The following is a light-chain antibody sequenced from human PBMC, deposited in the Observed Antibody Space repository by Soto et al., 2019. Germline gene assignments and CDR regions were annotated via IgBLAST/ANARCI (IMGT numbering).Light chain of an antibody. J-gene: IGKJ4*01. V-gene: IGKV3-20*01. CDR3: QQYGSSMLT. Sequence: IGLPQSPATLSLSPGERATLSCRASQSVSSYLAWYQQKPGQAPRLLIYDASNRATGIPDRFSGSGSGTDFTLTISRLEPEDFAVYYCQQYGSSMLTFGGGTKVDIK. CDR2: DAS. CDR1: QSVSSY.